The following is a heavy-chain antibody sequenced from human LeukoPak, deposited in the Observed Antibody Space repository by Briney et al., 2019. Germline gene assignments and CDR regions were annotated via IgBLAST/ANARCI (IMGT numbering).Heavy chain of an antibody. Sequence: GGSLRLSCAASGFTFSSYAMHWVRQAPGKGLEWVAVISYDGSNKYYADSVKGRFTISRDNSKNTLYLQMNSLRAEDTAVYYCARGHIAHDAFDIWGQGTMVTVSS. CDR2: ISYDGSNK. D-gene: IGHD5-12*01. V-gene: IGHV3-30-3*01. CDR1: GFTFSSYA. CDR3: ARGHIAHDAFDI. J-gene: IGHJ3*02.